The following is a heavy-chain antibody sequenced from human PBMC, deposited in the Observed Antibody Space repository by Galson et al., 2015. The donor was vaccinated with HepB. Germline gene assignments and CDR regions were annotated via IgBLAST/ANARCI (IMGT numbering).Heavy chain of an antibody. CDR1: GFTFSSYA. V-gene: IGHV3-23*01. Sequence: SLRLSCAASGFTFSSYAMSWVRQAPGKGLEWVSAISGSGGSTYYADSVKGRFTISRDNSKNTLYLQMNSLRAEDTAVYYCAKGVYSSGWAESAYFDYWGQGTLVTVSS. J-gene: IGHJ4*02. D-gene: IGHD6-19*01. CDR3: AKGVYSSGWAESAYFDY. CDR2: ISGSGGST.